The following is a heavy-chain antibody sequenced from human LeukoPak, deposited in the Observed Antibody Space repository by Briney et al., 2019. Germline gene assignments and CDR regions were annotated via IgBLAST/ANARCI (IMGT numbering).Heavy chain of an antibody. V-gene: IGHV3-11*01. D-gene: IGHD1-26*01. J-gene: IGHJ3*02. CDR1: GFPFSDYF. Sequence: GGSLRLSCAASGFPFSDYFMSWIRPAAGKGLEWVSYISSSGSTIYYPDSVKGRFTISRDNAKNSLYLQMNSLRAEDTAVYYCARDGSTTTWIAFDIWGQGTMVTVSS. CDR3: ARDGSTTTWIAFDI. CDR2: ISSSGSTI.